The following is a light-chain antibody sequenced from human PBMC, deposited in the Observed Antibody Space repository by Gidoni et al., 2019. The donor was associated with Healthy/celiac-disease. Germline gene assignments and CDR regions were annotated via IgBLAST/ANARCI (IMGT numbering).Light chain of an antibody. CDR1: QSISSY. J-gene: IGKJ4*01. CDR3: QQCYNPRLT. CDR2: AAS. V-gene: IGKV1-39*01. Sequence: IPMTQTPSSLSASVGDRVTITCRASQSISSYLNWYQQKPGKAPKLLIYAASNLQSGVPSRFSGSGSGTDFTLTISSLQPEDFATYYCQQCYNPRLTFGGGTKVEIK.